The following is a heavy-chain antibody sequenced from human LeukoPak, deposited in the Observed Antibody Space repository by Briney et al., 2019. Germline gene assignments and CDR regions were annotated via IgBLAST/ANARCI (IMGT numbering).Heavy chain of an antibody. CDR1: GYTFTSYG. Sequence: GASVKVSCKASGYTFTSYGISWVRQAPGQGLEWMGWISAYNGNTNYAQKLQGRVTMTTDTSTSTAYTELRSLRSDDTAVYYCARLGITMVRGVIITSVSFDYWGQGTLVTVSS. CDR2: ISAYNGNT. J-gene: IGHJ4*02. D-gene: IGHD3-10*01. CDR3: ARLGITMVRGVIITSVSFDY. V-gene: IGHV1-18*01.